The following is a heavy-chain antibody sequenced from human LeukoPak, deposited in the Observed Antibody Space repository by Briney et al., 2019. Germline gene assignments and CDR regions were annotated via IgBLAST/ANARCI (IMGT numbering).Heavy chain of an antibody. CDR1: GGSISSYY. CDR3: ARDARLHYYLDY. V-gene: IGHV4-4*07. J-gene: IGHJ4*02. Sequence: SSETLSLTCTVSGGSISSYYWSWIRQPAGKGLEWIGRFYTSGSTHYNPSLKSRVTVSIDTSKNQFSLKLSSVTAADTAVYYCARDARLHYYLDYWGQGTLVTVSS. D-gene: IGHD6-25*01. CDR2: FYTSGST.